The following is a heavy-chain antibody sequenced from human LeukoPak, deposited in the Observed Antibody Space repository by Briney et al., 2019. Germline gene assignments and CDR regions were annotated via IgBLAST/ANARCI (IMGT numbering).Heavy chain of an antibody. V-gene: IGHV4-39*01. CDR1: GGSISSNSYY. D-gene: IGHD3-22*01. J-gene: IGHJ4*02. CDR3: ARHAGDSSGYYPNY. Sequence: SETLSLTCTVSGGSISSNSYYWGWIRQPPGKGLEWIGSIYYSGSTYYNPSLKSRVTISVDTSKNQFSLKLSSVTAADTAVYYCARHAGDSSGYYPNYWGQGTLVTVSS. CDR2: IYYSGST.